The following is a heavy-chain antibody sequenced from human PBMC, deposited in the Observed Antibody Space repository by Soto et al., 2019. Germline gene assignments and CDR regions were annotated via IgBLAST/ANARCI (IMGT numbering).Heavy chain of an antibody. V-gene: IGHV3-30*18. CDR1: GFTFSNYA. Sequence: VGSLRLSCAASGFTFSNYAMHWVRQAPGKGLEWVALTSYDGNNEYYTDSVKGRFTISRDNSKNTLFLQMNSPRPEDTAVYYCAKDKGVFNWSTSYFDYWGQGALVTVSS. CDR2: TSYDGNNE. CDR3: AKDKGVFNWSTSYFDY. J-gene: IGHJ4*02. D-gene: IGHD1-1*01.